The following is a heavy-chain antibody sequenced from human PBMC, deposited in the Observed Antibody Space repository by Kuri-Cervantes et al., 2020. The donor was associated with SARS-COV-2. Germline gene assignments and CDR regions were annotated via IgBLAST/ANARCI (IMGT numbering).Heavy chain of an antibody. Sequence: ASVKVSCKVSGYTLTELPMHWVRQAPGKGLEWMGGFDPEDGETIYAQKFQGRVTMTEDTSTDTAYMELSSLRSEDTAVYYCATSPSGLPGGAFDIWGQGTMVTVSS. V-gene: IGHV1-24*01. D-gene: IGHD3-10*01. CDR1: GYTLTELP. J-gene: IGHJ3*02. CDR2: FDPEDGET. CDR3: ATSPSGLPGGAFDI.